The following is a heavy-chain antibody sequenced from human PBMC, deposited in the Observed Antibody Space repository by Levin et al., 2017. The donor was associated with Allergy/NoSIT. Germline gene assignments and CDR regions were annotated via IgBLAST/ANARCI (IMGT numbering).Heavy chain of an antibody. J-gene: IGHJ4*02. CDR1: GFTFTSSA. CDR2: IVVGSGNT. V-gene: IGHV1-58*01. CDR3: AAGVSLWFGELFPFDY. Sequence: SVKVSCKASGFTFTSSAVQWVRQARGQRLEWIGWIVVGSGNTNYAQKFQERVTITRDMSTSTAYMELSSLRSEDTAVYYCAAGVSLWFGELFPFDYWGQGTLVTVSS. D-gene: IGHD3-10*01.